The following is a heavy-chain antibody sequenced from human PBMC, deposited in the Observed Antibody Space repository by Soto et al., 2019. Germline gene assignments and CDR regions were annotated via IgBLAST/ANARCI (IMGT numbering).Heavy chain of an antibody. CDR3: ARVPYRGDNSRGAFDI. CDR2: IYYSGNT. Sequence: QVQLQESGPGLVKPSETLSLTCTVSGGSISSGDYYWSWIRQPPGKGLEWIGYIYYSGNTYYSSSLKSRTTISVDTSKNQFSLRLTSVTAADTAVYYCARVPYRGDNSRGAFDIWGQGTVVTVSS. J-gene: IGHJ3*02. CDR1: GGSISSGDYY. D-gene: IGHD1-20*01. V-gene: IGHV4-30-4*01.